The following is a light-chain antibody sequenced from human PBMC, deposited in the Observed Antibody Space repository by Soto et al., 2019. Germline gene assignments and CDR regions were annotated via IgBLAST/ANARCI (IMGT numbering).Light chain of an antibody. CDR2: DAS. Sequence: DIPMTQSPSTLSASVGDRGTITCRDSQSISSWLAWYQQKQGKAHKLLIYDASSLESGVASRFSGSGSGKEFTLPISSLQPDDFATYYCQQYNSYPWMFGQGTKVEIK. CDR3: QQYNSYPWM. V-gene: IGKV1-5*01. J-gene: IGKJ1*01. CDR1: QSISSW.